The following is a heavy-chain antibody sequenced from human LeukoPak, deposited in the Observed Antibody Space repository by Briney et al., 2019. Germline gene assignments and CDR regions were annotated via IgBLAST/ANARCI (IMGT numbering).Heavy chain of an antibody. D-gene: IGHD3-22*01. V-gene: IGHV4-59*01. CDR1: GGSISSYY. CDR3: ARQDDSSGPIIY. CDR2: IYYSGST. Sequence: SETLSLTCTVFGGSISSYYWSWIRQPPGKGLEWIGYIYYSGSTNYNPSLKSRVTISVDTSKNQFSLKLTSVTAADTAAYYCARQDDSSGPIIYWGQGTLVTVSS. J-gene: IGHJ4*02.